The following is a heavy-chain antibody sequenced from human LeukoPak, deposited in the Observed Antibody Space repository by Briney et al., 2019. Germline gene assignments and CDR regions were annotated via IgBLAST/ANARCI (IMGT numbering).Heavy chain of an antibody. V-gene: IGHV3-48*02. CDR3: ARVRNDIAAADY. J-gene: IGHJ4*02. D-gene: IGHD6-13*01. CDR2: ISPSSSTK. Sequence: GGSLRLSCAASGFSFSYYDMNWVRQAPGKGLEWVSYISPSSSTKYYADSVKGRFTISRDNAKNSLHLQVNSLRDEDTAVYYCARVRNDIAAADYWGQGALVTVSS. CDR1: GFSFSYYD.